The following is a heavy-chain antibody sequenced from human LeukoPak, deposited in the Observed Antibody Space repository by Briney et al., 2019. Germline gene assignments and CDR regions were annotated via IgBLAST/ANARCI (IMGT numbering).Heavy chain of an antibody. J-gene: IGHJ5*02. CDR1: GGSFSGYY. D-gene: IGHD2-2*01. CDR2: INHSGST. V-gene: IGHV4-34*01. CDR3: ARESVVPAARQYNWFDP. Sequence: SETLSLTCAVYGGSFSGYYWSWIRQPPGKGLEWIGEINHSGSTNYNPSLKSRVTIPVDTSKNQFSLKLSSVTAADTAVYYCARESVVPAARQYNWFDPWGQGTLVTVSS.